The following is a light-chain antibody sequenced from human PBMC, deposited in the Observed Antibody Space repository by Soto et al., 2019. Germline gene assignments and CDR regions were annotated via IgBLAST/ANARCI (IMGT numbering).Light chain of an antibody. V-gene: IGKV1-39*01. CDR1: QTIKTY. J-gene: IGKJ2*01. CDR2: AAF. CDR3: QQSSSTPHT. Sequence: DIQMTQSPSSLSAFVGDRVTITCRASQTIKTYLNWYQQKPGKAPKLLIYAAFRLQSGVPSRFSGSRSGTDFTLSISSLQPEDFATYFCQQSSSTPHTFGQGTNLEIK.